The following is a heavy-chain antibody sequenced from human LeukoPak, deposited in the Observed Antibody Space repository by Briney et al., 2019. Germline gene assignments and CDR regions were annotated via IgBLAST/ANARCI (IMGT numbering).Heavy chain of an antibody. V-gene: IGHV3-23*01. J-gene: IGHJ4*02. D-gene: IGHD6-13*01. Sequence: GGSLRLSCAASGFTFGSSAMSWVRQAPGKGPEWVSTFSRSGPDAYYADSVKGRFTIFRDNSKNTLYLQMNSLRAEDTAVYYCATRSLGSWYYFDYWGQGTLVTVSS. CDR1: GFTFGSSA. CDR3: ATRSLGSWYYFDY. CDR2: FSRSGPDA.